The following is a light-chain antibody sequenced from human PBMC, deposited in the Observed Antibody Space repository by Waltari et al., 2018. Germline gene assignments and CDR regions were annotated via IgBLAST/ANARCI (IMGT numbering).Light chain of an antibody. CDR2: AAS. CDR1: QSIANY. J-gene: IGKJ4*01. V-gene: IGKV1-39*01. CDR3: QQSYTTLT. Sequence: DVQMTQSPSSLSASVGDGVTITCRASQSIANYLNWYQQKPGKVPKLLIYAASSLHSGVPSRFSGSGSGTEFTLTITNLQPEDFATYYCQQSYTTLTFGGGTKVE.